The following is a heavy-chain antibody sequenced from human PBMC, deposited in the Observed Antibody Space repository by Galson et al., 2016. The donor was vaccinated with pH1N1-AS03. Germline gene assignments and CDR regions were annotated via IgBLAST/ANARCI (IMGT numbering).Heavy chain of an antibody. CDR1: GFTINNNY. Sequence: SLRLSCAASGFTINNNYMSWVRQAPGKGLEWVSVLYGGGEPFYADSVKGRFTTSRDNSKNTVYLQMNSLRVEDTAVYYCAREPWGSTQGEYWGQGTLVTVSS. CDR2: LYGGGEP. V-gene: IGHV3-53*01. CDR3: AREPWGSTQGEY. D-gene: IGHD3-16*01. J-gene: IGHJ4*02.